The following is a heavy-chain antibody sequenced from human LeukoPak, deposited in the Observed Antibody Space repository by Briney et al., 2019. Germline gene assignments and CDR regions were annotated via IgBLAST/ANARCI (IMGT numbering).Heavy chain of an antibody. Sequence: PGGSLRLSCAASGFTFDDYGMSWVRQGPGKGLDWVSAINWNGDSTVYADSVRCGFTISRENAKNSLYLQMNSLRAEDTALYYCARCSRSSTDCYSEFDIWGQGTMVTVSS. CDR2: INWNGDST. D-gene: IGHD2-2*02. V-gene: IGHV3-20*04. CDR3: ARCSRSSTDCYSEFDI. J-gene: IGHJ3*02. CDR1: GFTFDDYG.